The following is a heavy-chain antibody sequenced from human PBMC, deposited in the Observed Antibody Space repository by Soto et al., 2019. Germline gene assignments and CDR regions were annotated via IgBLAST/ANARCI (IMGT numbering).Heavy chain of an antibody. CDR3: AMTDYDFWSGYYGDY. D-gene: IGHD3-3*01. V-gene: IGHV1-18*01. Sequence: WVRPEKEQGLEWMGWISAYNGNTNYAQKLQGRVTMTTDTSTSTAYMELRSLRSDDTAVYYCAMTDYDFWSGYYGDYWGQGTLVTVSS. J-gene: IGHJ4*02. CDR2: ISAYNGNT.